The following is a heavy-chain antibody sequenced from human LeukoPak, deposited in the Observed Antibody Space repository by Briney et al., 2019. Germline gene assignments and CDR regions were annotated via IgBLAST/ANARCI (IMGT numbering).Heavy chain of an antibody. CDR2: TNHSGST. V-gene: IGHV4-34*01. D-gene: IGHD3-22*01. J-gene: IGHJ4*02. CDR3: ARVYDSSGLDY. Sequence: PSETLSLTCAVYGGSFSGYYWSWIRQPPGKGLEWIGETNHSGSTNYNPSLKSRVTISVDTSKNQFSLKLSSVTAADTAVYYCARVYDSSGLDYWGQGTLVTVSS. CDR1: GGSFSGYY.